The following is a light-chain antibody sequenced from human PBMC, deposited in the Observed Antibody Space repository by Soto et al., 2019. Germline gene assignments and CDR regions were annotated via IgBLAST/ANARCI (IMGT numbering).Light chain of an antibody. J-gene: IGKJ4*01. Sequence: EIVLTQSPATLSLSPGERATLSCRASQSVSSYLAWYQQKPGQAPRLLIYDASNRATGIPARFSGSGSGTDFTPTISRLEPEDFAVYYCQQRSNWPRLTFGGGTKVEIK. CDR1: QSVSSY. CDR2: DAS. CDR3: QQRSNWPRLT. V-gene: IGKV3-11*01.